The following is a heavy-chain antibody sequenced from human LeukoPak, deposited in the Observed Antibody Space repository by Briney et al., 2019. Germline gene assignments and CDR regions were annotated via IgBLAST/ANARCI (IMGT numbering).Heavy chain of an antibody. CDR3: ARSTIAAGSVLDY. CDR1: GFSFSSNS. D-gene: IGHD6-13*01. CDR2: ISSSSNTI. Sequence: GGPLRLSCAASGFSFSSNSMNWVRQAPGRGLEWVSYISSSSNTIYYADSVKGRFTISRDNAKNSLYLQMNSLRVEDTAVYYCARSTIAAGSVLDYWGQGTLVTVSS. V-gene: IGHV3-48*01. J-gene: IGHJ4*02.